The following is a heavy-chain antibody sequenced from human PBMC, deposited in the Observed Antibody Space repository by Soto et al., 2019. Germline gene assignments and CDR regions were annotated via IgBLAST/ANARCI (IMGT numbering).Heavy chain of an antibody. Sequence: GGSLRLSCAGSGFTFSSYSMNWVRQPPGKGLEWVSHISGASTSIYYADSVKGRFTISRDNGKNSLDLQMHSLRDEDTAVYYCARAPSLYGPIDNWGQETLVNVSS. CDR3: ARAPSLYGPIDN. J-gene: IGHJ4*02. CDR2: ISGASTSI. V-gene: IGHV3-48*02. CDR1: GFTFSSYS. D-gene: IGHD3-10*01.